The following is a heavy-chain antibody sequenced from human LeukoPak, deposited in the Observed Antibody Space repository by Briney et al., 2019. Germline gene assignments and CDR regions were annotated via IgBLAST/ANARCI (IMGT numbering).Heavy chain of an antibody. J-gene: IGHJ5*02. CDR2: ISGSGGST. CDR1: GFIVNTYY. V-gene: IGHV3-23*01. CDR3: AKEVAVAPDP. D-gene: IGHD6-19*01. Sequence: GGSLRLSCAVSGFIVNTYYMSWVRQAPGKGLEWVSAISGSGGSTYYADSVKGRFTISRDNSKNTLYLQMNSLRAEDTAVYYCAKEVAVAPDPWGQGTLVTVSS.